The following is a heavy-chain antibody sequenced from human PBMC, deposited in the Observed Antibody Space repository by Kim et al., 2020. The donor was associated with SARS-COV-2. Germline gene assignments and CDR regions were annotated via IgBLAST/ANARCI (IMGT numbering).Heavy chain of an antibody. Sequence: SETLSLTCAVYGGSFSGYYWSWIRQPPGKGLEWIGEINHSGSTNYNPSLKSRVTISVDTSKNQFTLKLSSVTAADTAVYYCVRGITMVRGVIPPDWYFDLWGRGTLVTVSS. J-gene: IGHJ2*01. CDR2: INHSGST. D-gene: IGHD3-10*01. CDR1: GGSFSGYY. V-gene: IGHV4-34*01. CDR3: VRGITMVRGVIPPDWYFDL.